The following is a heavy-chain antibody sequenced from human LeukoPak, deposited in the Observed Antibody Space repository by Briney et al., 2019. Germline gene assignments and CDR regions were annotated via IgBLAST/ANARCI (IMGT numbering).Heavy chain of an antibody. V-gene: IGHV4-34*01. J-gene: IGHJ6*03. Sequence: SETLSLTCAVYGGSFGGYYWSWIRQPPGKGLEWIGEINHSGSTNYNPSLKSRVTISVDTSKNQFSLKLSSVTAADTAVYCCARGRVRGSGSYPKYYMDVWGKGTTVTVSS. CDR2: INHSGST. D-gene: IGHD3-10*01. CDR1: GGSFGGYY. CDR3: ARGRVRGSGSYPKYYMDV.